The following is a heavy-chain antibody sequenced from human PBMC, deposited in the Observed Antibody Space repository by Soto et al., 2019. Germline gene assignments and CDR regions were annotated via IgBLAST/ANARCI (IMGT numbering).Heavy chain of an antibody. D-gene: IGHD6-19*01. J-gene: IGHJ6*02. CDR3: ARDPIAVAGTRYGMDV. V-gene: IGHV6-1*01. CDR2: TYYRSKWYN. Sequence: SQTLSLTCVISGDSVSSNSAAWNWIRQSPSRGLEWLGRTYYRSKWYNDYAVSVKSRITINPDTSKNQFPLQLNSVTPEDTAVYYCARDPIAVAGTRYGMDVWGQGTTVTVSS. CDR1: GDSVSSNSAA.